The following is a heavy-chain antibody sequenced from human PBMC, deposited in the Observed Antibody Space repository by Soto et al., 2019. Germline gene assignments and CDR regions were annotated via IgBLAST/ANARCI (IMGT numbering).Heavy chain of an antibody. V-gene: IGHV3-23*01. CDR1: GFTFSSYA. D-gene: IGHD6-19*01. J-gene: IGHJ5*02. Sequence: EVQLLESGGGLVQPGGSLRLSCAASGFTFSSYAMSWVRQAPGKGLEWVSAISGSGGSTYYADSVKGRFTISRDNTKNALYLEMNSLSAEDTAVYYCATDQSGGCCNWFDPWGQGTLVTVSS. CDR3: ATDQSGGCCNWFDP. CDR2: ISGSGGST.